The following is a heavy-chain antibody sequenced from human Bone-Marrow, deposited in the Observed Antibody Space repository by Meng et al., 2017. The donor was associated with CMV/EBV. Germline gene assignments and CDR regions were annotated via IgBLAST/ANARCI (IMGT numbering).Heavy chain of an antibody. Sequence: GSLRLSCAVYGGSFSGYYWSWIRQPPGKGLEWIGEINHSGSTNYNPSLKSRVTISVDTSKNQFSLTLRSVTAADTAVYYCAREGGPYYDYWSGSYDNNYYGMNVWGQGTTVTVSS. CDR3: AREGGPYYDYWSGSYDNNYYGMNV. D-gene: IGHD3-3*01. CDR2: INHSGST. V-gene: IGHV4-34*01. J-gene: IGHJ6*02. CDR1: GGSFSGYY.